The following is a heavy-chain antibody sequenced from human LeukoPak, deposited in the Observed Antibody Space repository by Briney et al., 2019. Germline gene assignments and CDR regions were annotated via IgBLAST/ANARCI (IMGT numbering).Heavy chain of an antibody. D-gene: IGHD3-22*01. CDR3: ARDWYYYDSSGYRGWAFDI. Sequence: SETLSLTCTVSGGSISSYYWRWIRQPAGKGLEWIGRIYTSGSTNYNPSLKSRVTISVDTSKNQFSLKLSSVTAADTAVYYCARDWYYYDSSGYRGWAFDIWGQGTMVTVSS. CDR2: IYTSGST. CDR1: GGSISSYY. J-gene: IGHJ3*02. V-gene: IGHV4-4*07.